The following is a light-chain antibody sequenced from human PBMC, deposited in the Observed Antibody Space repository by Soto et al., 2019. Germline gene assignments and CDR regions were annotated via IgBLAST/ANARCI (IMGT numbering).Light chain of an antibody. J-gene: IGLJ2*01. Sequence: QCALTQPASESGSPGQSITLSCTGTSSDIGGYDYVSWYQRHPGKAPKLIIYDVNNRPSGVSNRFSGSKSGNTASLTISGLQAEDEADYYCTSYASGSSHVVFGGGTQLTVL. CDR3: TSYASGSSHVV. V-gene: IGLV2-14*01. CDR2: DVN. CDR1: SSDIGGYDY.